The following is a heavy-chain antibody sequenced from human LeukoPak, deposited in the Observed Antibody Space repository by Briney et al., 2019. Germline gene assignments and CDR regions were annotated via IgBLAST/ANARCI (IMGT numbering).Heavy chain of an antibody. J-gene: IGHJ3*02. CDR1: GGSLRGYF. D-gene: IGHD1-26*01. CDR3: AVGFIRDAFHI. Sequence: PSETPSPNPKFPGGSLRGYFWRWVRQPPREGLEWIGRFSTRGYTTYNPSLQSRLTISVDKSKNQFSLKLTSVTAADTAVYYCAVGFIRDAFHIWGQGTVVTVSS. V-gene: IGHV4-4*07. CDR2: FSTRGYT.